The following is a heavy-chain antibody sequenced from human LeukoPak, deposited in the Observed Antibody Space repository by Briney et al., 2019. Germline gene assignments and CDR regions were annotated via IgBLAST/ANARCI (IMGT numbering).Heavy chain of an antibody. J-gene: IGHJ4*02. CDR2: IVVGSGNT. V-gene: IGHV1-58*01. CDR3: AAPTSGSREAAPPEY. D-gene: IGHD1-14*01. CDR1: GSTFPRSA. Sequence: GTSVKVSCKASGSTFPRSAVQWVRQARGQRLEWIGWIVVGSGNTNYAQNFQERVTMTWDMSTRTAYMELRSLISEDTAVYYCAAPTSGSREAAPPEYWGQGTLVTVSS.